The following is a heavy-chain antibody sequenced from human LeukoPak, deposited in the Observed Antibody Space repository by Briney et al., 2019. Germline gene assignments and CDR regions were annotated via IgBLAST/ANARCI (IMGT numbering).Heavy chain of an antibody. V-gene: IGHV3-30*04. CDR3: ARVLSGNYYDSSGPRPSGRLYYYYYYMDV. CDR2: ISYDGSNK. Sequence: GGSLRLSCAASGFTFSSYAMHWVRQAPGKGLEWVAVISYDGSNKYYADSVKGRFTISRDNSKNTLYLQMNSLRAEDTAVYYCARVLSGNYYDSSGPRPSGRLYYYYYYMDVWGKGTTVTVSS. CDR1: GFTFSSYA. J-gene: IGHJ6*03. D-gene: IGHD3-22*01.